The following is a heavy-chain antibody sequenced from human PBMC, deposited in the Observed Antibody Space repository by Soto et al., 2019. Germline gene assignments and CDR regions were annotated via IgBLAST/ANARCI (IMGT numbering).Heavy chain of an antibody. V-gene: IGHV4-31*03. CDR1: GGSISSGGYY. Sequence: QVQLQESGPGLVKPSQTLSLTCTVSGGSISSGGYYWSWIRQHPGKGLEWIGYIYYTGSTYYNPSLKSXXTXSXXTSKNQFSLKLSSVTAADPAVYYCARVVASTHNDCWGQGTLVTVSS. CDR2: IYYTGST. D-gene: IGHD2-15*01. CDR3: ARVVASTHNDC. J-gene: IGHJ4*02.